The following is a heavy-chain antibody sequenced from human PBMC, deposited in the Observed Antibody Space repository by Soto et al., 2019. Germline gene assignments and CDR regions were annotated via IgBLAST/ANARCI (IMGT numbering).Heavy chain of an antibody. J-gene: IGHJ5*02. D-gene: IGHD1-26*01. Sequence: PGGSLRLSCAASGFIFENFGMSWVRQAPGKGLEWISSISGSGFKKYYADSVKGRFTISRDSSKSTVYLELNNLSAEDTAVYHCAKNQGVELVPLATVDWFDPWGQGSVVTVSS. CDR2: ISGSGFKK. V-gene: IGHV3-23*01. CDR3: AKNQGVELVPLATVDWFDP. CDR1: GFIFENFG.